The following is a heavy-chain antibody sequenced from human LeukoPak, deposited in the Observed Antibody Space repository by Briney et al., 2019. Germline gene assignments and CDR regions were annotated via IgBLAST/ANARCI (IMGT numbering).Heavy chain of an antibody. D-gene: IGHD3-10*01. CDR3: ARGPVYGSGSYYPSDY. Sequence: ASVKVSCKASGGTFSSNAISWVRQAPGQGLEWMARIIPILGMANYAQKFQGRVTITADKSTSTAYMELSSLRSEDTAVYYCARGPVYGSGSYYPSDYWGQGTLVTVSS. J-gene: IGHJ4*02. V-gene: IGHV1-69*04. CDR1: GGTFSSNA. CDR2: IIPILGMA.